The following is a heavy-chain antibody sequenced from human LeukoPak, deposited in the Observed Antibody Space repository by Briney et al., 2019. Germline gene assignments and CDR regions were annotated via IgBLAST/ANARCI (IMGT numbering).Heavy chain of an antibody. CDR3: ARGGVTTKYFDY. D-gene: IGHD4-11*01. J-gene: IGHJ4*02. CDR2: INHSGST. V-gene: IGHV4-34*01. Sequence: SETLSLTCTVSGGSISSYYWSWIRQPPGKGLEWIGEINHSGSTNYNPSLKSRVTISVDTSKNQFSLKLSSVTAADTAVYYCARGGVTTKYFDYWGQGTLVTVSS. CDR1: GGSISSYY.